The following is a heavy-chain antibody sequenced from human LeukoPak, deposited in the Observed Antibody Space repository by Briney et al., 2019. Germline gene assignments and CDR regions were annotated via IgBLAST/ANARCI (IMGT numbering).Heavy chain of an antibody. V-gene: IGHV1-2*02. CDR3: ARGRYYYDSSAYYFDY. D-gene: IGHD3-22*01. J-gene: IGHJ4*02. CDR1: GYTFTGYY. CDR2: INPNSGGT. Sequence: GASVKVSCKASGYTFTGYYMHWVRQAPGQGLEWMGWINPNSGGTNYAQKFQGRVTMTRDTSISTAYMELSRLRSDDTAVYYFARGRYYYDSSAYYFDYWGQGTLVTVSS.